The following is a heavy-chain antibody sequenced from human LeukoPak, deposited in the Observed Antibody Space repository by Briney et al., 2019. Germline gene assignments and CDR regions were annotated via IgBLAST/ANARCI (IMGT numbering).Heavy chain of an antibody. V-gene: IGHV3-66*01. Sequence: GGSLRLSCAASGFTFDDYAMHWVRQAPGKGLEWVSVIYSGGSTYYADSVKGRFTISRDNSKNTLYLQMNSLRAEDTAVYYCARAGGSGSDAFDIWGQGTMVTVSS. CDR3: ARAGGSGSDAFDI. CDR1: GFTFDDYA. D-gene: IGHD3-10*01. J-gene: IGHJ3*02. CDR2: IYSGGST.